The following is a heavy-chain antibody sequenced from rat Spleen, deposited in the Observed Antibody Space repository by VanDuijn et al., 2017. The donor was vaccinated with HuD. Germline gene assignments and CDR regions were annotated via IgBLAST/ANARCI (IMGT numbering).Heavy chain of an antibody. CDR1: GFTFSSYW. J-gene: IGHJ2*01. Sequence: EVQLVESGGGLVQPGRSLKLSCVASGFTFSSYWMYWIRQAPGKGLEWVASITNTGGVTYYPDSVKGRFTISRDNAQNTLYLQMNSLRSEDTATYYCTREGNSGYDYWGQGVMVTVSS. CDR2: ITNTGGVT. CDR3: TREGNSGYDY. D-gene: IGHD4-3*01. V-gene: IGHV5-31*01.